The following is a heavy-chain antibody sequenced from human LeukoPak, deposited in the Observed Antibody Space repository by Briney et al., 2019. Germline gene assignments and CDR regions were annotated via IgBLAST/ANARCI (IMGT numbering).Heavy chain of an antibody. J-gene: IGHJ4*02. Sequence: WASVKVSCKASGYTFTSCDINWVRQATGQGLEWMGWMNPNSGNTGYGQSFQGRITMTRDISIGTAYMELSNLTSEDMAIYYCTRGSSGRRDNWGQGTLVTVSA. CDR3: TRGSSGRRDN. CDR2: MNPNSGNT. V-gene: IGHV1-8*01. CDR1: GYTFTSCD. D-gene: IGHD6-19*01.